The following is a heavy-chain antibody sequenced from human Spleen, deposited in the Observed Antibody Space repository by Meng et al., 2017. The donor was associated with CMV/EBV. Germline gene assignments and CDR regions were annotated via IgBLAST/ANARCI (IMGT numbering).Heavy chain of an antibody. CDR1: GFTFSSYA. V-gene: IGHV3-23*01. CDR2: ISGSGGST. CDR3: AKDLRWRSSTSCLDY. Sequence: GGSLKISCAASGFTFSSYAMSWVRQAPGKGLEWVSAISGSGGSTYYADSVKGRFTISRDNSKNTLYLQMNSLRAEDTAVYYCAKDLRWRSSTSCLDYWGQGTLVTVSS. D-gene: IGHD2-2*01. J-gene: IGHJ4*02.